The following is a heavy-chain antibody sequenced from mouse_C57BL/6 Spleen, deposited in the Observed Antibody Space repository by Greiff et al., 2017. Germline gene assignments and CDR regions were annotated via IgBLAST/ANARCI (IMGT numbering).Heavy chain of an antibody. D-gene: IGHD1-1*01. CDR1: GFTFSSYA. CDR2: ISDGGSYT. Sequence: DVMLVESGGGLVKPGGSLKLSCAASGFTFSSYAMSWVRQTPEKRLEWVATISDGGSYTYYPDNVKGRFTISRDNAKNNLYLQMSHLKSEDTAMYYCARDSYYYNFDYWGQGTTRTVSS. CDR3: ARDSYYYNFDY. V-gene: IGHV5-4*01. J-gene: IGHJ2*01.